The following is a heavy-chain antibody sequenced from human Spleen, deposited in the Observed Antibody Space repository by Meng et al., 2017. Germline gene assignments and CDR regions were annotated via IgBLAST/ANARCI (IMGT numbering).Heavy chain of an antibody. CDR2: TYYMSKWYN. V-gene: IGHV6-1*01. CDR3: ARAVDYYGSGTNFDY. Sequence: QVQLQQSGPGLVKPSQTLSLTCPISGDSVSGNSAAWNWIRQSPSRGLEWLGRTYYMSKWYNNYAGSVKSRITINPDTSKNQFSLQLNSVTPDDTAVYYCARAVDYYGSGTNFDYWGQGTLVTVSS. J-gene: IGHJ4*02. CDR1: GDSVSGNSAA. D-gene: IGHD3-10*01.